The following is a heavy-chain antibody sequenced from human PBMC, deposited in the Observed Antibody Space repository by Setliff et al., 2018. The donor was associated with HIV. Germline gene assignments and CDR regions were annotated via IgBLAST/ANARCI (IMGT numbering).Heavy chain of an antibody. V-gene: IGHV4-4*08. CDR3: ARGLSSQTYWGIRPLGLDY. J-gene: IGHJ4*01. CDR2: LHSLGSSRVSDTP. CDR1: SGSMTGHY. D-gene: IGHD2-2*01. Sequence: PSETLSLTCSVSSGSMTGHYWTWVRQPPGKGLEWIGYLHSLGSSRVSDTPNYSPSLKSRITISLDTSKRQFSLTMTSVTAADTAVYYCARGLSSQTYWGIRPLGLDYWGQGSLVTVSS.